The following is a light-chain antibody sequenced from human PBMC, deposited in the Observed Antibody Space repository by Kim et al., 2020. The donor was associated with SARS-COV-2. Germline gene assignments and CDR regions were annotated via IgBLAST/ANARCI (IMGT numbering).Light chain of an antibody. Sequence: GQKVTISCSGSRSNVGDHYVSWYQQVPGTAPQLLIYDNNKRPSGTPDRFSGSKSGTSATLGITGLQTGDEADYYCGAWDNSLSAYVFGTGTKVIVL. CDR1: RSNVGDHY. CDR2: DNN. V-gene: IGLV1-51*01. CDR3: GAWDNSLSAYV. J-gene: IGLJ1*01.